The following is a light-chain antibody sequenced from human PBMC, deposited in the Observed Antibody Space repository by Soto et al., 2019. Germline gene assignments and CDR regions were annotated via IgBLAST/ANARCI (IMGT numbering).Light chain of an antibody. CDR2: AAS. CDR3: PQTYSTTCP. CDR1: QSISSY. V-gene: IGKV1-39*01. Sequence: GDRGTITCRASQSISSYLNWYQQKPGKAPKLLIYAASSLQSGVPSRFSGSGSGTDFTLTISSLQPEDFATFYCPQTYSTTCPCGQGTKVDIK. J-gene: IGKJ1*01.